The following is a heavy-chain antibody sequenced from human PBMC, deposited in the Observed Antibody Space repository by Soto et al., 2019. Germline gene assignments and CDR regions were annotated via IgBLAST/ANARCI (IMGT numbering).Heavy chain of an antibody. Sequence: EVQLLESGGGLVQPGGSLRLSCVVSGFTFGSYAMSWVRQAPEMGPEWVALLGGNGFTTYYADSVKGRFTTSGDKSKSTLFLQMNSLRADDPGVYYCAKALRPSLNFFYYMDVWGRGTSVTVSS. CDR1: GFTFGSYA. V-gene: IGHV3-23*01. CDR2: LGGNGFTT. D-gene: IGHD2-2*01. J-gene: IGHJ6*03. CDR3: AKALRPSLNFFYYMDV.